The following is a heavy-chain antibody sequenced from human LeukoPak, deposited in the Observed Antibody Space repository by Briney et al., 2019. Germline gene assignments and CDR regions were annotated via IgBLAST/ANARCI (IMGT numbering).Heavy chain of an antibody. D-gene: IGHD1-26*01. V-gene: IGHV4-61*02. CDR3: ARDRAGGSYVYYYYGMDV. CDR1: GGSISSGSYY. J-gene: IGHJ6*02. Sequence: SETLSLTCTVSGGSISSGSYYWSWIRQPAGKGLEWIGRIYTSGSTNYYPSLKSRVTISVDTSKNQFSLKLSSVTAADTAVYYCARDRAGGSYVYYYYGMDVWGQGTTVTVSS. CDR2: IYTSGST.